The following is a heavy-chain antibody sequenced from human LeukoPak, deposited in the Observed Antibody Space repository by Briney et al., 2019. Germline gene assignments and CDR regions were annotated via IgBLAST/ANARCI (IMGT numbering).Heavy chain of an antibody. CDR2: IIPIFGTA. V-gene: IGHV1-69*05. CDR1: GGTFSSYA. CDR3: ARNSGWYDFTVDY. Sequence: SVKVSCKASGGTFSSYAISWVRRAPGQGLEWMGRIIPIFGTANYAQKFQGRVTITTEESTSTAYMELSSLRSEHTAVYYCARNSGWYDFTVDYWGQGNLVSVSS. J-gene: IGHJ4*02. D-gene: IGHD6-19*01.